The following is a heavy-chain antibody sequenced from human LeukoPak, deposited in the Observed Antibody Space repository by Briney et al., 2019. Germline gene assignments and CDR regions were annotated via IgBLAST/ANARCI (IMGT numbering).Heavy chain of an antibody. D-gene: IGHD2-2*03. CDR1: GYTLTSYG. CDR3: ARVDIVVVPAAYYYYYGMDV. J-gene: IGHJ6*02. CDR2: ISAYNGNT. V-gene: IGHV1-18*01. Sequence: GASVKVSCKASGYTLTSYGISWVRQAPGHALEWMGWISAYNGNTHYAQKLQGRVTMTTDTSTSTAYKELRSLRSDDTAVYYCARVDIVVVPAAYYYYYGMDVWGQGTTVTVSS.